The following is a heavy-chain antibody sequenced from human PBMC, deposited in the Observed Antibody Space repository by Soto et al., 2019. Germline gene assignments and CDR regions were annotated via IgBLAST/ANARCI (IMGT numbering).Heavy chain of an antibody. J-gene: IGHJ5*02. V-gene: IGHV1-18*01. D-gene: IGHD6-13*01. CDR2: ISAYNGST. CDR1: GYTFTTYG. Sequence: GASVKVSCKASGYTFTTYGISWVRQAPGQGLEWMGWISAYNGSTNYAQKVQGRVTMTTDTSTSTAYMELRSLRSDDTAVYYCARDYSSSWYRWFNPWGQGTLVTVSS. CDR3: ARDYSSSWYRWFNP.